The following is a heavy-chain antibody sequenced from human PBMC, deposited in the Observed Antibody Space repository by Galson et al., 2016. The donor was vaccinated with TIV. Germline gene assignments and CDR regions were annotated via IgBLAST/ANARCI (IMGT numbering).Heavy chain of an antibody. V-gene: IGHV4-59*01. Sequence: SETLSLTCTISSDSIFNFYVSWIRQPPGKGLEWIAYISDSGRSNKSPSLESRVTISLDTSKRQIPLKLKSVTAADTAVYYCARDLGLGVFDVWGQGTMVSVSS. CDR2: ISDSGRS. CDR1: SDSIFNFY. CDR3: ARDLGLGVFDV. D-gene: IGHD6-19*01. J-gene: IGHJ3*01.